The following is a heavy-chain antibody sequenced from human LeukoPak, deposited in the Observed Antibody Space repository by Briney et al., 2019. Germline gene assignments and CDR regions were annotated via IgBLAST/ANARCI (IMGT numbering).Heavy chain of an antibody. V-gene: IGHV3-48*03. CDR2: ISSSGSTI. CDR3: AREDSSSWYPYFDY. D-gene: IGHD6-13*01. Sequence: PGGCLRLSCAPSGFTVSSYEIDWVRHAPGEGLEWVSYISSSGSTINYADSVKGRFAISRDHAKNSLYLQTNSLRAEDTAVYDCAREDSSSWYPYFDYWGQGTLVTVSS. CDR1: GFTVSSYE. J-gene: IGHJ4*02.